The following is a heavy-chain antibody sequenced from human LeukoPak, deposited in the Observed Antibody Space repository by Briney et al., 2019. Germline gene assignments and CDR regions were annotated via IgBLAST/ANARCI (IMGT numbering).Heavy chain of an antibody. CDR2: IIPILGIA. CDR3: ARYSDGGSSDYFDY. CDR1: GGTFSNYA. V-gene: IGHV1-69*04. J-gene: IGHJ4*02. D-gene: IGHD2-15*01. Sequence: ASVKVSCKASGGTFSNYAISWVRQAPGQGLEWMGRIIPILGIANYAQKFQGRATITADKSTSTAYMELSSLRSEDTAVYYCARYSDGGSSDYFDYWGQGTLVTVSS.